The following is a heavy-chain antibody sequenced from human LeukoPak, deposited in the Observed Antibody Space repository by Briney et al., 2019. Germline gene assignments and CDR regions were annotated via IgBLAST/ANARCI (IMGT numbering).Heavy chain of an antibody. CDR1: GFTFSSYS. V-gene: IGHV3-21*01. J-gene: IGHJ4*02. Sequence: PGGSLRLPCAASGFTFSSYSMNWVRQAPGKGLEWVSSISSSSSYIYYADSVKGRFTISRDNAKNSLYLQMNSLRAEDTAVYYCARDRGIAVAGIDYWGQGTLVTVSS. D-gene: IGHD6-19*01. CDR2: ISSSSSYI. CDR3: ARDRGIAVAGIDY.